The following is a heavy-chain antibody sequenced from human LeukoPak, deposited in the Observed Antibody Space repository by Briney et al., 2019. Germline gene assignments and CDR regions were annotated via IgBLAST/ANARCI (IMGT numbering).Heavy chain of an antibody. D-gene: IGHD5-12*01. CDR2: IDWDDDK. J-gene: IGHJ6*03. V-gene: IGHV2-70*16. CDR3: ARQIQWGYYYYMDV. CDR1: GGSISSYYW. Sequence: TLSLTCTVSGGSISSYYWSWIRQPPGKALEWLARIDWDDDKFYITSLKTRLTISKDTSKNQVVLTMTNMDPVDTATHYCARQIQWGYYYYMDVWGKGTTVTVSS.